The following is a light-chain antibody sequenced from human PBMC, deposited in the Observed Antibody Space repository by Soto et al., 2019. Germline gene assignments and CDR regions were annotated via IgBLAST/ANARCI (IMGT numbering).Light chain of an antibody. CDR1: QSISSW. CDR3: QQADTFPWT. Sequence: DIQMTQSPYTLSASVGYRFTIICRASQSISSWLAWYQKKEGKDHKILISKASNLDSGVPSRFSGSGSGKDLALNVRRLKPEEWATDDGQQADTFPWTGGQGTKVEIK. V-gene: IGKV1-5*03. J-gene: IGKJ1*01. CDR2: KAS.